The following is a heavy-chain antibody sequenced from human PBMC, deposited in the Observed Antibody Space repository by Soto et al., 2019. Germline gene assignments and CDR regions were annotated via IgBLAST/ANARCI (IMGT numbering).Heavy chain of an antibody. CDR2: IKDGGVT. Sequence: QVHLQQWGAGLLKPSETLSLTCAVNGGSLTGYYWSWIRQPPGKGLEWIGEIKDGGVTNYSPSLKRXXHXSXXTSKHQFSLKLVSVPAADTAVHYCARGQEGIVATHWDQGTLVTVSS. D-gene: IGHD5-12*01. J-gene: IGHJ4*02. CDR1: GGSLTGYY. CDR3: ARGQEGIVATH. V-gene: IGHV4-34*01.